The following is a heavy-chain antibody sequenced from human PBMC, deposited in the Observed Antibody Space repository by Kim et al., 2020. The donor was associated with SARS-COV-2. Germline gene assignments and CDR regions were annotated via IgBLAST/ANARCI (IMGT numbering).Heavy chain of an antibody. D-gene: IGHD3-9*01. CDR1: GFTFSSYG. Sequence: GGSLRLSCAASGFTFSSYGMHWVRQAPGKGLEWVAVIWYDGSNKYYADSVKGRFTISRDNSKNTLYLQMNSLRAEDTAVYYCAKGRYYDILTGYKYDAFDIWGQGTMVTVSS. CDR3: AKGRYYDILTGYKYDAFDI. V-gene: IGHV3-33*06. CDR2: IWYDGSNK. J-gene: IGHJ3*02.